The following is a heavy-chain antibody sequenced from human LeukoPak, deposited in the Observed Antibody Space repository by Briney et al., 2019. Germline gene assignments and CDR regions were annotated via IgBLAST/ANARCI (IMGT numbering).Heavy chain of an antibody. CDR2: IYYSGST. CDR1: GGSISSSRYY. J-gene: IGHJ3*01. D-gene: IGHD4-23*01. CDR3: ARESTRFYTTTVVLIT. V-gene: IGHV4-39*02. Sequence: PSETLSLTCTVSGGSISSSRYYWGWIRQPPGTGLEWIGSIYYSGSTYYNPSLKSRVTISVDTSKNQFSLKLSSVTAADTAVYYCARESTRFYTTTVVLITWGQGTMVTVSS.